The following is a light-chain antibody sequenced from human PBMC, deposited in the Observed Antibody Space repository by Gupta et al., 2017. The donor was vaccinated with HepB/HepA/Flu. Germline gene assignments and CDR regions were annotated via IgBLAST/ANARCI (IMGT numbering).Light chain of an antibody. V-gene: IGKV3-11*01. CDR2: DAS. J-gene: IGKJ4*01. CDR1: QSISSY. Sequence: EVVLTQSPVTLSLSPGERATLSCRASQSISSYLAWYQQKPGQAPRLLIYDASNRATDIPARFTGSGSGTDFTLTISSLKPEDVAVYYCQHRFYWPLTFGGGTKVGIK. CDR3: QHRFYWPLT.